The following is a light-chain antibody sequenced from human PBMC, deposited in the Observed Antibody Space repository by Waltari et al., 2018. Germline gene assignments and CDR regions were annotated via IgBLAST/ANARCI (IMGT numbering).Light chain of an antibody. CDR1: SSNIGSNT. CDR3: AAWDDSLNGHWV. J-gene: IGLJ3*02. V-gene: IGLV1-44*01. Sequence: QSVLTQPPSASGTPGQRVTISCSGSSSNIGSNTVNWYQQVPGTAPKLLIYRDNQRPSGVPDRFSGSKSGTSASLAISGLQSEDEADYYCAAWDDSLNGHWVFGGGTKLTVL. CDR2: RDN.